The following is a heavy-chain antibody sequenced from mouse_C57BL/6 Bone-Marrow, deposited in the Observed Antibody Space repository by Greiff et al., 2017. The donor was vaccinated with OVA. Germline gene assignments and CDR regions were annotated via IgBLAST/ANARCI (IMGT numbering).Heavy chain of an antibody. CDR2: ISNGGGST. J-gene: IGHJ4*01. Sequence: DVMLVESGGGLVQPGGSLKLSCAASGFTFSDYYMYWVRQTPEKRLEWVAYISNGGGSTYYQDTVKGRFTISRDNAKNTLYLQMSRLKSEDTAMYYCARQGAYYSYYYARDYWGQGTSVTVSS. V-gene: IGHV5-12*01. D-gene: IGHD2-12*01. CDR1: GFTFSDYY. CDR3: ARQGAYYSYYYARDY.